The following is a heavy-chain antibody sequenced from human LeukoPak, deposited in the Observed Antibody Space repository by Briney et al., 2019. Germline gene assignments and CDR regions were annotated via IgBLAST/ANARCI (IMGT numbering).Heavy chain of an antibody. D-gene: IGHD3-22*01. V-gene: IGHV3-23*01. CDR1: GFTFSSYA. CDR3: AKGLYDSSGYYYVSSDY. J-gene: IGHJ4*02. CDR2: ISGSGGST. Sequence: GGSLRLTCAASGFTFSSYAMSWVRQAPGKGLEWVSAISGSGGSTYYADSVKGRFTISRDNFKNTLYLQMNSLRAEDTAVYYCAKGLYDSSGYYYVSSDYWGQGTLVTVSS.